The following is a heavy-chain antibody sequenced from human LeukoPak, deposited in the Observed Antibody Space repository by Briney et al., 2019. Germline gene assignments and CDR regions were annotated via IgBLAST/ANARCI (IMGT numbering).Heavy chain of an antibody. V-gene: IGHV1-18*01. Sequence: ASVKVSCKASGYTFTSYGISWVRQAPGQGLEWMGWISAYNGNTNYAQKLQGRVTMTTDTSTSTAYMELRSLRSDDTAVYYCARDLVPSSYYYGSGATGYWGQGTLVTVSS. CDR1: GYTFTSYG. CDR3: ARDLVPSSYYYGSGATGY. D-gene: IGHD3-10*01. CDR2: ISAYNGNT. J-gene: IGHJ4*02.